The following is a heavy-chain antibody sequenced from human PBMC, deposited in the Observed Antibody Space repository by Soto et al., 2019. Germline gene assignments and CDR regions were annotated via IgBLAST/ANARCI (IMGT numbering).Heavy chain of an antibody. Sequence: QVQLVQSGAEVKEPGSSVKVSCKVSGGTFTTYTITWVRQAPGQGLEWMGRIIPIFGLANPAQKFQDRVTITADKSTDTAFMEVRNLRSEDTAVDFCIFGVKPGVVYFDYWGQGTLVTASS. J-gene: IGHJ4*02. V-gene: IGHV1-69*02. CDR1: GGTFTTYT. D-gene: IGHD3-3*01. CDR3: IFGVKPGVVYFDY. CDR2: IIPIFGLA.